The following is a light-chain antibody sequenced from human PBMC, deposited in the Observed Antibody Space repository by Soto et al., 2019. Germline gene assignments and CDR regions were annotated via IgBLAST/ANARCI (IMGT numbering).Light chain of an antibody. Sequence: QSVLTQPPSASGSPGQSVTISCTGTSSDVGGYNYVSWYQQHPGKAPKLMIYEVSRRPSGVPDRFSGSKSGNTASLTVSGLQAEDEADYYFTSYAGSNNWLFGGGTKLTVL. CDR1: SSDVGGYNY. CDR2: EVS. CDR3: TSYAGSNNWL. J-gene: IGLJ3*02. V-gene: IGLV2-8*01.